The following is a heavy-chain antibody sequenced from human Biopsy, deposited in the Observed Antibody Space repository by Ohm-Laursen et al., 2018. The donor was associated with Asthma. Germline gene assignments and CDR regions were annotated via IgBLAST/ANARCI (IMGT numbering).Heavy chain of an antibody. CDR3: ARGDSSNWSHYYFDY. V-gene: IGHV3-53*01. Sequence: SLRLSCTAPGFAVRRDYMFWVRQAPGKGLEWVSVIYSGGTSHTADSVRGRLTISRDYSKNTLYLQMHSLRAEDTAVYYCARGDSSNWSHYYFDYWGQGTLVTVSS. CDR1: GFAVRRDY. J-gene: IGHJ4*02. D-gene: IGHD3-22*01. CDR2: IYSGGTS.